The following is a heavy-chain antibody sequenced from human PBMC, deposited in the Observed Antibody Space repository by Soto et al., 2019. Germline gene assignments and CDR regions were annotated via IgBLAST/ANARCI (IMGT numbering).Heavy chain of an antibody. CDR3: ARGQLLLNYNGLDV. CDR2: INAGNGNT. Sequence: QVQLVQSGAEVKKPGASLKLSCKTSGYIFTNYGVHWVRQAPGQRLEWMGWINAGNGNTKYSQKFQGRVTITKDTAVRTASMELKSLTSADTAVYVCARGQLLLNYNGLDVWGQVTTGTVSS. D-gene: IGHD1-7*01. J-gene: IGHJ6*02. CDR1: GYIFTNYG. V-gene: IGHV1-3*01.